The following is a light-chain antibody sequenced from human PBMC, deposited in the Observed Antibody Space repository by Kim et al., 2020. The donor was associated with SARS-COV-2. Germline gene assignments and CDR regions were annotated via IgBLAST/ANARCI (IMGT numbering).Light chain of an antibody. CDR3: QQHDTLPIT. V-gene: IGKV1-33*01. Sequence: ASGGDRVTITCQASQDISKYLNWYQQKLGRAPKLLIYDASSLETGVPSRFSGSASGTDFTFTISSLQPEDIATYYCQQHDTLPITFGQGTRLEIK. J-gene: IGKJ5*01. CDR2: DAS. CDR1: QDISKY.